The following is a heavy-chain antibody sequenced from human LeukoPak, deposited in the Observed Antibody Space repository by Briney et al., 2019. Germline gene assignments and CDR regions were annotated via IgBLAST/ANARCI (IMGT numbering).Heavy chain of an antibody. CDR2: ISYDGSNK. CDR1: GFTFSSYG. V-gene: IGHV3-30*18. J-gene: IGHJ6*04. D-gene: IGHD2-2*01. CDR3: AKDLAIAVVPAAIYYYYGMDV. Sequence: GGSLRLSCAASGFTFSSYGMHWVRQAPGKGLEWVAVISYDGSNKYYADSVKGRFTISRDNSKNTLYLQMNSLRAEDTAVHYCAKDLAIAVVPAAIYYYYGMDVWGKGTTVTVSS.